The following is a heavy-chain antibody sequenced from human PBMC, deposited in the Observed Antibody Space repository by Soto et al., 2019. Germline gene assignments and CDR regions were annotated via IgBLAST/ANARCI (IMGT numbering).Heavy chain of an antibody. J-gene: IGHJ4*02. V-gene: IGHV3-73*01. CDR1: GFTFSGSA. Sequence: GGSLRLSCAASGFTFSGSAMHWVRQASGKGLEWVGRIRSKANSYATAYAASVKGRFTISRDDSKNTAYLQMNSLKTEDTAVYYCTSLLGGSYYRDYFDYWGQGTLVTVSS. CDR2: IRSKANSYAT. D-gene: IGHD1-26*01. CDR3: TSLLGGSYYRDYFDY.